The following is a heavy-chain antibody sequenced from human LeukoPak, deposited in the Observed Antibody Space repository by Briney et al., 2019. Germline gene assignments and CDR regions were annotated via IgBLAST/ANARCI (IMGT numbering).Heavy chain of an antibody. CDR1: GFPFHNYW. J-gene: IGHJ4*02. CDR3: ARGLYGSGRRSLMAH. Sequence: GESLRLSCAASGFPFHNYWMTWVGQAPGKGLEWVANINQDENEKYYLDSVKGRFAISRDNAETSLFLQMTSLRVEDTAIYYCARGLYGSGRRSLMAHWGPGTLVAVSS. CDR2: INQDENEK. V-gene: IGHV3-7*01. D-gene: IGHD3-10*01.